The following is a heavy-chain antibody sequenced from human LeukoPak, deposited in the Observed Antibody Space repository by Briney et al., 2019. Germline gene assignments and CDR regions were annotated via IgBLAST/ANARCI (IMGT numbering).Heavy chain of an antibody. CDR1: GASISNYY. Sequence: PSETLSLTCTVSGASISNYYWSWIRQPAGKGLEWIGRIYTSGSTNSNPSLKSRVTISVDTSKGQFSLILSSVTAADTAVYYCARERSPGYCSSTSCPFDYWGQGTLVTVSS. V-gene: IGHV4-4*07. CDR3: ARERSPGYCSSTSCPFDY. D-gene: IGHD2-2*01. CDR2: IYTSGST. J-gene: IGHJ4*02.